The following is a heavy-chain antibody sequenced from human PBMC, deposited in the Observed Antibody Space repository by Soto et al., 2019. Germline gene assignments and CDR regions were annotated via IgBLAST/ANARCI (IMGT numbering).Heavy chain of an antibody. Sequence: GGSLRLSCAASGFTFSNSWMSWVRQAPGKELEWVANIKEDGSEKDYVDPVKGRFTITRDNAKNSLYLQMNNLRAEDTAVYFCTRKRFGMDVWGQGTTVTVSS. CDR1: GFTFSNSW. J-gene: IGHJ6*02. V-gene: IGHV3-7*03. CDR3: TRKRFGMDV. CDR2: IKEDGSEK.